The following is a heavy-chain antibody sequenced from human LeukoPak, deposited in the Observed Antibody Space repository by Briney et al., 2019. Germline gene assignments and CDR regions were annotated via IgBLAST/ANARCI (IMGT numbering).Heavy chain of an antibody. CDR3: ARGPGELTGESFDF. CDR1: GGSISSGSYY. J-gene: IGHJ4*02. D-gene: IGHD3-9*01. V-gene: IGHV4-61*02. CDR2: IYTSGST. Sequence: KSSETLSLTCTVSGGSISSGSYYWSWIRQPAGKGLEWIGRIYTSGSTNYNPSLKSRVTMSVDTSKSQFSLNLKPMTAADTAVYYCARGPGELTGESFDFWGQGTLVTVSS.